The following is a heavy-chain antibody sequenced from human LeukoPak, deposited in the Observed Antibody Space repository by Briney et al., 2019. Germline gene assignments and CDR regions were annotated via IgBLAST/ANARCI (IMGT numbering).Heavy chain of an antibody. Sequence: TGGSLRLSCAASGFTFSSYAMSWVRQAPGKGLEWVSAISGSGGSTYYADSVRGRFTISRDNSKNTLYLQMNSLRAEDTAVYYCAKKEEYQLYYGMDVWGQGTTVTVSS. CDR3: AKKEEYQLYYGMDV. J-gene: IGHJ6*02. D-gene: IGHD2-2*01. CDR1: GFTFSSYA. CDR2: ISGSGGST. V-gene: IGHV3-23*01.